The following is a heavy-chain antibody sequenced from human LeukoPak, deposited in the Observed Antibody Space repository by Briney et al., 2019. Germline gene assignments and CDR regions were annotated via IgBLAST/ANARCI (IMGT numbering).Heavy chain of an antibody. CDR2: IYTSGST. CDR1: GGSISSYF. V-gene: IGHV4-4*07. Sequence: SETLSLTCTVSGGSISSYFWSWIRQPAGKGLEWIGRIYTSGSTNYNPSLKSRVTMSVDTSKNQFSLKLSSVTAADTAVYYCARDEYYYDSSGYYLFDYWGQGTLVTVSS. J-gene: IGHJ4*02. CDR3: ARDEYYYDSSGYYLFDY. D-gene: IGHD3-22*01.